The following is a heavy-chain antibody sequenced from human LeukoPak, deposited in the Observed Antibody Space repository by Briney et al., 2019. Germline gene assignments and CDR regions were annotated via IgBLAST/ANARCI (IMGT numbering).Heavy chain of an antibody. V-gene: IGHV3-48*01. CDR3: ASSGGDYDFWSGYFVR. CDR1: GFTFSSYS. J-gene: IGHJ4*02. Sequence: PGGSLRLSCAASGFTFSSYSMNWVRQAPGKGLEWVSYISSSSSTIYYADPVKGRFTISRDNAKNSLYLQMNSLRAEDTAVYYCASSGGDYDFWSGYFVRWGQGTLVTVSS. CDR2: ISSSSSTI. D-gene: IGHD3-3*01.